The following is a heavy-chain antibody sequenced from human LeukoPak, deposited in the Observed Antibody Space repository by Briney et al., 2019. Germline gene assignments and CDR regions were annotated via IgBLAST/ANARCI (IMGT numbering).Heavy chain of an antibody. CDR3: ARGLGNHDILTGSFWFDP. CDR2: INHSGST. V-gene: IGHV4-34*01. CDR1: GGSISSYY. D-gene: IGHD3-9*01. Sequence: PSETLSLTCTVSGGSISSYYWAWIRQPPGKGLEWIGEINHSGSTNYNPSLKSRVTISVDTSKNQFSLKLSSVTAADTAVYYCARGLGNHDILTGSFWFDPWGQGTLVTVSS. J-gene: IGHJ5*02.